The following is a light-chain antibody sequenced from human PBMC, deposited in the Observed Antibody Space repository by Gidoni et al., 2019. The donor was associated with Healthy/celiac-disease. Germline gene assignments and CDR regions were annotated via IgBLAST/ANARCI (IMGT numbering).Light chain of an antibody. Sequence: DIQMPPSPSSLSASLGDRVTITCRASQSISSYLNWYQQKPGNAPKLLIYAASSLQSGVPSRFSGSGSGTDFTLTISSLQPEDFATYYCQQSYSTPFTFGGGTKVEIK. CDR1: QSISSY. V-gene: IGKV1-39*01. CDR2: AAS. CDR3: QQSYSTPFT. J-gene: IGKJ4*01.